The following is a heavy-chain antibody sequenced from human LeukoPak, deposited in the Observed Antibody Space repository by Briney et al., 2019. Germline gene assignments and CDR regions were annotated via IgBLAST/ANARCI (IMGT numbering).Heavy chain of an antibody. CDR3: ARKDGDY. Sequence: SETLSLTCTVSGASISAFHWTGFRQPAGKGLEWIGLIYSSGSPLFNPSLKSRFAMSVDLTKNQLSLKLTSVTAADTAMYYCARKDGDYWGRGTLVTVSS. CDR1: GASISAFH. V-gene: IGHV4-4*07. CDR2: IYSSGSP. J-gene: IGHJ4*02.